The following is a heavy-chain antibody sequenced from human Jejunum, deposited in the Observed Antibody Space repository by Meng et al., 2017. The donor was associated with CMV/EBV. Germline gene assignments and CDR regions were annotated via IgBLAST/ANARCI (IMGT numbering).Heavy chain of an antibody. J-gene: IGHJ4*02. D-gene: IGHD7-27*01. Sequence: LVQLGAEVKKPGASVKVSCKASGYTFTGYYMHWLRQAPGQGLEWVGRITPSSGGTTYAQKFQGRVTMTRDTSISTAYMELSSLRSDDAAIYYCVRANLGSADYWGQGTLVTVSS. CDR2: ITPSSGGT. CDR3: VRANLGSADY. V-gene: IGHV1-2*06. CDR1: GYTFTGYY.